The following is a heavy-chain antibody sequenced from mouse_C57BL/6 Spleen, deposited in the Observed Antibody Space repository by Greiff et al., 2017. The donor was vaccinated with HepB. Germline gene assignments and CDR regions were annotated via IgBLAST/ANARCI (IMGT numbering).Heavy chain of an antibody. CDR3: ASHVITTVVAHWYFDV. CDR2: IYPRSGNT. J-gene: IGHJ1*03. V-gene: IGHV1-81*01. CDR1: GYTFTSYG. Sequence: VQLQQSGAELARPGASVKLSCKASGYTFTSYGISWVKQRPGQGLEWIGEIYPRSGNTYYNEKFKGQATLTADKSSSTAYMELRSLTSEDSAVYVCASHVITTVVAHWYFDVWGTGTTVTVSS. D-gene: IGHD1-1*01.